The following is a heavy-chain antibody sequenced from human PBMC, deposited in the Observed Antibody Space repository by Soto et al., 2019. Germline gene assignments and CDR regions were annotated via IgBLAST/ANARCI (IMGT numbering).Heavy chain of an antibody. J-gene: IGHJ5*02. CDR1: GGSISSYY. CDR2: IYYSGST. CDR3: ARDLGVGYYDFWSGYLGYNWFDP. Sequence: SETLSLTCTVSGGSISSYYWSWIRQPPGKGLEWIGYIYYSGSTNYNPSLKSRVTISVGTSKNQFSLKLSSVTAADTAVYYCARDLGVGYYDFWSGYLGYNWFDPWGQGTLVTVSS. V-gene: IGHV4-59*01. D-gene: IGHD3-3*01.